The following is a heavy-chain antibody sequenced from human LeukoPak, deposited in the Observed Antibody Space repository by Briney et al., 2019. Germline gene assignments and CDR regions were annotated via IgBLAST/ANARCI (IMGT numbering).Heavy chain of an antibody. CDR1: GFIFNNYW. V-gene: IGHV3-7*01. Sequence: GGSLRLSCAASGFIFNNYWMRWVRQAPGKGLEWVANIKKDGSERYYVDSVKGRFTISRENAKNSLYLQMNSLRAEDTAVYYCARSVAGFDYWGQGNLVTVSS. CDR2: IKKDGSER. J-gene: IGHJ4*02. CDR3: ARSVAGFDY. D-gene: IGHD6-19*01.